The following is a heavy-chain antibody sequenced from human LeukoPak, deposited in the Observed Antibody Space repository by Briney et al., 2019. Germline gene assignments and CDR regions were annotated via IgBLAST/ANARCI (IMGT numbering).Heavy chain of an antibody. J-gene: IGHJ3*02. Sequence: GGSLRPSRIASGSSVSDYWIHSFRQAPGKGLEWVSCINSASNNIRYPYSVQGRFTSSRDNAKNTVYLHMNSLRAEDTALYYCARDLVAKDAFDIWDQGAMVTVSS. D-gene: IGHD2-15*01. CDR1: GSSVSDYW. V-gene: IGHV3-74*01. CDR2: INSASNNI. CDR3: ARDLVAKDAFDI.